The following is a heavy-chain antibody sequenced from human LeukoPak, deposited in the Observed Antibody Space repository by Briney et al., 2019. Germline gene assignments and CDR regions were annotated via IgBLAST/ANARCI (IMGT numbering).Heavy chain of an antibody. J-gene: IGHJ4*02. Sequence: SETLSLTCAVYGGSFSGYYWSWIRQPPGKGLEWIGEINHSGSTNYNPSLKSRVTTSVDTSKNQFSLKLSSVTAADTAVYYCASSKYYYEIDCWGQGTLVTVSS. D-gene: IGHD3-22*01. CDR1: GGSFSGYY. CDR3: ASSKYYYEIDC. CDR2: INHSGST. V-gene: IGHV4-34*01.